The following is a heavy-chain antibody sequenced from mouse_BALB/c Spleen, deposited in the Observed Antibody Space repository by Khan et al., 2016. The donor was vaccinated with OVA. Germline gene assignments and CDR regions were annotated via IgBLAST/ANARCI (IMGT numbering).Heavy chain of an antibody. Sequence: QVQLQQSGAEMAKPGASVKMSCKASGYTFISYWMHWVKKRPGQGLEWIGYINPSTGYTEYNQKFKDKATLTADKSSSTADMQLSSLTSEDSAGYYWARRGVCGIFAYWGQGTLVTVSA. CDR3: ARRGVCGIFAY. CDR2: INPSTGYT. J-gene: IGHJ3*01. V-gene: IGHV1-7*01. D-gene: IGHD1-1*02. CDR1: GYTFISYW.